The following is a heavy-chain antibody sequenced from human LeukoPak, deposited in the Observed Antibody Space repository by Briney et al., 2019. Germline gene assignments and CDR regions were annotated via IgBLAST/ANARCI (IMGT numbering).Heavy chain of an antibody. CDR3: ASGYGGT. J-gene: IGHJ5*02. Sequence: GGSLRLSCAASGFTFSSYTMNWVRQAPGKGLEWASSISSSKGYIYYADSVKGRFTISRDNAKNSLYLQMNSLRAEDTAVYYCASGYGGTWGQGTLVTVSS. CDR2: ISSSKGYI. V-gene: IGHV3-21*01. CDR1: GFTFSSYT. D-gene: IGHD4-23*01.